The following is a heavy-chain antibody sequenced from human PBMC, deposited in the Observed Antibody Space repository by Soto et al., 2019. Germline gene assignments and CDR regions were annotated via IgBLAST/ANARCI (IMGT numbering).Heavy chain of an antibody. CDR1: GGSISSYY. D-gene: IGHD5-12*01. CDR2: IYYSGST. CDR3: ARGARGYSGYEIDY. V-gene: IGHV4-59*01. Sequence: PSETLSLTCTVSGGSISSYYWSWIRQPPGKGLEWIGYIYYSGSTNYNPSLKSRVTISVDTSKNQLSLKLSSVTAADTAVYYCARGARGYSGYEIDYWGQGTLVTVSS. J-gene: IGHJ4*02.